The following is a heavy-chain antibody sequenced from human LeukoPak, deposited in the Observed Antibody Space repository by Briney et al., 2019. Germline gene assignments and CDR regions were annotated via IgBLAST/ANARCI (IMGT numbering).Heavy chain of an antibody. CDR2: FGTAGET. J-gene: IGHJ4*02. CDR3: ARGGYSGYEGVNFDY. Sequence: PGGSLRLSCAASGFSFSSYDMHWVRQATGKGLEWVSGFGTAGETYYAASVKGRFTISRENAKSSLYLQMNSLRAGDTAVYYCARGGYSGYEGVNFDYWGRGTLVTVSS. V-gene: IGHV3-13*04. CDR1: GFSFSSYD. D-gene: IGHD5-12*01.